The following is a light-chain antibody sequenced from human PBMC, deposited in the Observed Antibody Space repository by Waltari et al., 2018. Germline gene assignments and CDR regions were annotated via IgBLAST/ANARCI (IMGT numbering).Light chain of an antibody. CDR1: QSITKKY. Sequence: VLTQSPGTLSLSPGERATLSSRASQSITKKYFAWYQQKPGQAPRLLIYGASSRAAGVPDRFSGSGSGTDFTLTISRLEPEDFAVYYCQQYGSSVMYTFGQGTKLEIK. CDR2: GAS. V-gene: IGKV3-20*01. CDR3: QQYGSSVMYT. J-gene: IGKJ2*01.